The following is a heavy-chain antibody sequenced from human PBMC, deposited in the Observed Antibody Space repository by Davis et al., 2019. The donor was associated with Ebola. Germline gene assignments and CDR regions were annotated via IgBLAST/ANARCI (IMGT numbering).Heavy chain of an antibody. V-gene: IGHV1-69*13. J-gene: IGHJ4*02. D-gene: IGHD2-2*01. CDR1: GGTFTNYA. Sequence: SVKVSCKTSGGTFTNYAVSWVRQAPGQGLEWMGGLIPIFGTPNYAQKFQGRVTIIADESTSTAYVELSSLKSEDTAVYYCAGHGRRLVGYFDSWGQGTLVTVSS. CDR3: AGHGRRLVGYFDS. CDR2: LIPIFGTP.